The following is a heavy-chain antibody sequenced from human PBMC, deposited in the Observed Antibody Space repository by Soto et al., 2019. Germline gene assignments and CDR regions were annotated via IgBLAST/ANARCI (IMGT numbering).Heavy chain of an antibody. Sequence: PSETLSLTCTVSGGSISSYYWSWIRQPPGKGLEWIGYIYYSGSTNYNPSLKSRVTISVDTSKNQFSLKLSSVTAADTAVYYCARRTPRYCSGGSCYYFDYWGQGTLVTVSS. D-gene: IGHD2-15*01. CDR1: GGSISSYY. J-gene: IGHJ4*02. CDR2: IYYSGST. CDR3: ARRTPRYCSGGSCYYFDY. V-gene: IGHV4-59*01.